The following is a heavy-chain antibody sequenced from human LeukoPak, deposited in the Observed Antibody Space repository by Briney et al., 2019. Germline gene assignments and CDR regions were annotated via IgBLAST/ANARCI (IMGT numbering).Heavy chain of an antibody. CDR3: TRDHLGSGWYHWFDP. Sequence: GGSLRLSCTASGFTLGDYAMSWFRQAPGKGLEWVGFIRSKAYGGTTEYAASVKGRFTISRDDSKSIAYLQMNSLKTEDTAVYYCTRDHLGSGWYHWFDPWGQGTLVTVSS. CDR2: IRSKAYGGTT. J-gene: IGHJ5*02. CDR1: GFTLGDYA. V-gene: IGHV3-49*03. D-gene: IGHD6-19*01.